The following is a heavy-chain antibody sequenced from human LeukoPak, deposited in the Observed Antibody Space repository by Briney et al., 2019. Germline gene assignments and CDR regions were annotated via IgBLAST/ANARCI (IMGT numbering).Heavy chain of an antibody. CDR3: SYYDSSGYSFDY. J-gene: IGHJ4*02. D-gene: IGHD3-22*01. CDR2: ISGDGGST. V-gene: IGHV3-43*02. Sequence: GGSLRLSCAASGFTLADYAMHWVRHAPGKGLEWVSLISGDGGSTYYADSVKGRFTISRDNSKSSLYMQMNSLRTEDTALYYCSYYDSSGYSFDYWGQGTLVTVSS. CDR1: GFTLADYA.